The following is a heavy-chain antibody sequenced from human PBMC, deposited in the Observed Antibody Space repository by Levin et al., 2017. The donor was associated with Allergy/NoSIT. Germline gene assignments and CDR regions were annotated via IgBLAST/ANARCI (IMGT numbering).Heavy chain of an antibody. V-gene: IGHV3-30*18. D-gene: IGHD2-21*02. CDR3: AKDWGDVVVTALFDY. Sequence: GGSLRLSCAASGFTFSSYGMHWVRQAPGKGLEWVAVISYDGSNKYYADSVKGRFTISRDNSKNTLYLQMNSLRAEDTAVYYCAKDWGDVVVTALFDYWGQGTLVTVSS. CDR2: ISYDGSNK. J-gene: IGHJ4*02. CDR1: GFTFSSYG.